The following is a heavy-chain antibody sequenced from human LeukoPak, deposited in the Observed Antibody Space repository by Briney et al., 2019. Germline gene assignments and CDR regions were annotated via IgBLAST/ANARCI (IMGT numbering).Heavy chain of an antibody. Sequence: ASVKVSCKVSGYTLTELSMHWVRQAPGKGLEWMGGFDPEDGETIYAQKFRGRVTMTEDTSTDTAYMELSSLRSEDTAVYYCATNYGDSYYYYGMDVWGQGTTVTVSS. D-gene: IGHD4-17*01. V-gene: IGHV1-24*01. CDR3: ATNYGDSYYYYGMDV. CDR1: GYTLTELS. J-gene: IGHJ6*02. CDR2: FDPEDGET.